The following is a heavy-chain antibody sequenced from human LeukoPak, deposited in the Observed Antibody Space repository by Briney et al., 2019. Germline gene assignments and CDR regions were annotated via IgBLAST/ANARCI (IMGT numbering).Heavy chain of an antibody. Sequence: GGSLRLSCAASGFTFDDYAMHWVRQAPGKGLEWVSGISWNSGRIGYADSVKGRFTISRDNAKNTLYLQMNSLRAEDTAVYYCARGPGSSGWYYFDYWGQGTLVTVSS. V-gene: IGHV3-9*01. D-gene: IGHD6-19*01. CDR2: ISWNSGRI. CDR1: GFTFDDYA. J-gene: IGHJ4*02. CDR3: ARGPGSSGWYYFDY.